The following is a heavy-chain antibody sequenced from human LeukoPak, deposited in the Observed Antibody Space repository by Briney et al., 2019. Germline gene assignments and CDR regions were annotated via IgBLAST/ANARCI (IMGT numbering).Heavy chain of an antibody. CDR3: AKALTRFPDY. CDR2: IRYDGSNK. Sequence: GGFLRLSCAASGFTFSSYGMHWVRQAPGKGLEWVAFIRYDGSNKYYADSVKGRFTISRDNSKNTLYLQMNSLRAEDTAVYYCAKALTRFPDYWGQGTLVTVSS. V-gene: IGHV3-30*02. D-gene: IGHD3-3*01. J-gene: IGHJ4*02. CDR1: GFTFSSYG.